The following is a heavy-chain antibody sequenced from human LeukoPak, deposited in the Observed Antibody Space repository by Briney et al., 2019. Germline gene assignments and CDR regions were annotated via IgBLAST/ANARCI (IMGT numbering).Heavy chain of an antibody. CDR2: IYTGGNT. V-gene: IGHV4-4*07. CDR1: GGSISDYY. J-gene: IGHJ4*02. CDR3: ARANYVWGSYVY. D-gene: IGHD3-16*01. Sequence: SETLSLTCTVSGGSISDYYWSWIRQPAGKGLEWIGHIYTGGNTNYNPSLESRVTMSVDTSKNQFSLKLRSATAADTAVDYCARANYVWGSYVYWGQGTLVTVSS.